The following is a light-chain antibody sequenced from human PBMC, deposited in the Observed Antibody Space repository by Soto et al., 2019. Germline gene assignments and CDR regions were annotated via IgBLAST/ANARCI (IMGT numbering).Light chain of an antibody. CDR2: AAS. V-gene: IGKV1-17*01. J-gene: IGKJ1*01. CDR1: QDIGSD. CDR3: QQYGT. Sequence: IKMNHSLSSLSASVGDRVIITCRASQDIGSDLAWYQQKPGKAPERLIYAASNLQSGVPSRFSGSGSGTEFTLTISSLQPEDFATYYCQQYGTFGQGTKVDIK.